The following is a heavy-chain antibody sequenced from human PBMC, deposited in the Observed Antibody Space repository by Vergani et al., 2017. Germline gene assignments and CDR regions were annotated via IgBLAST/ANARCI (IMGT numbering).Heavy chain of an antibody. CDR3: AKATYYYDSSGYSAAPYFDY. J-gene: IGHJ4*02. Sequence: EVQLVESGGGLVQPGRSLRLSCAASGFTFSSYAMSWVRQAPGKGLEWVSAISGSGGSTYYADSVKGRFTISRDNSKNTLYLQMNSLRAEDTAVYYCAKATYYYDSSGYSAAPYFDYWGQGTLVTVSS. CDR2: ISGSGGST. D-gene: IGHD3-22*01. V-gene: IGHV3-23*04. CDR1: GFTFSSYA.